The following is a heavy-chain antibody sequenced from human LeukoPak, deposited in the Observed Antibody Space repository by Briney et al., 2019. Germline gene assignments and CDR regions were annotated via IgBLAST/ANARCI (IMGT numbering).Heavy chain of an antibody. CDR1: GYTFTSYG. V-gene: IGHV7-4-1*02. CDR2: INTNTGNP. CDR3: ARGYCSSTSCYGGSY. J-gene: IGHJ4*02. Sequence: ASVKVSCKASGYTFTSYGISWVRQAPGQGLEWMGWINTNTGNPTYAQGFTGRFVFSLDTSVRTAYLQISGLEAEDTAVYYCARGYCSSTSCYGGSYWGQGTLVTVSS. D-gene: IGHD2-2*01.